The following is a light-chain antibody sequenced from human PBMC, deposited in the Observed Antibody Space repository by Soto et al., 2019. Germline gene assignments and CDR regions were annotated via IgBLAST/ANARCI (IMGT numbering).Light chain of an antibody. CDR2: DVT. J-gene: IGLJ3*02. CDR1: SCDVGGYNY. V-gene: IGLV2-8*01. CDR3: MCHAGGNNWV. Sequence: QSALTQPASVSGSPGQSITISCTGTSCDVGGYNYVSWYQQHPGKAPKLMIYDVTKRPSGVPDRFSGSKSGNTASLTVSGLQAEDEADYYCMCHAGGNNWVFGGGTKVTVL.